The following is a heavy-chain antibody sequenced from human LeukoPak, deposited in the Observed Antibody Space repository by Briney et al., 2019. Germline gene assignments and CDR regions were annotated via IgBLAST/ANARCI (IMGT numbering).Heavy chain of an antibody. CDR1: GFTFSSYW. V-gene: IGHV3-7*04. J-gene: IGHJ4*02. Sequence: GGSLRLSCAASGFTFSSYWMSWVRQAPGKGLEWVANIKQDGSEKYYVDSVKGRFTISRDNAKNSLYLQMNSLRAEDTAVYYCARAHHYIRITMVRGLPVVFDYWGQGTLVTVSS. CDR3: ARAHHYIRITMVRGLPVVFDY. CDR2: IKQDGSEK. D-gene: IGHD3-10*01.